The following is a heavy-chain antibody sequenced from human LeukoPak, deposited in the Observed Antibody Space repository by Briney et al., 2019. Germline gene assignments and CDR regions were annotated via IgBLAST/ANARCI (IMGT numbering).Heavy chain of an antibody. J-gene: IGHJ4*02. Sequence: GGSLRLSCAASGFTFSSYSMNWVRQAPGKGLEWVSSISSSSSYIYYADSVKGRFTISRDNAKNSLYLQMNSLRAEDTAVYYCAREGYYYDSSALGKAYYFDYWGQGTLVTVSS. D-gene: IGHD3-22*01. CDR2: ISSSSSYI. CDR1: GFTFSSYS. CDR3: AREGYYYDSSALGKAYYFDY. V-gene: IGHV3-21*01.